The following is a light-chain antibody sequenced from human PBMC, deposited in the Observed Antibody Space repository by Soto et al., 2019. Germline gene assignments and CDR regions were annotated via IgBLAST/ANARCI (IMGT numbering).Light chain of an antibody. J-gene: IGLJ1*01. CDR2: DDN. CDR3: GSWDSSLSAYV. Sequence: QSVLTQPPSVSAAPGQKVTISCSGSSSNIGGNSVSWYQQLPGTAPKLLIYDDNKRPSGIPDRFSGSKSGTSATLGITGFQTGDEADYYCGSWDSSLSAYVLGTGTKLPV. CDR1: SSNIGGNS. V-gene: IGLV1-51*01.